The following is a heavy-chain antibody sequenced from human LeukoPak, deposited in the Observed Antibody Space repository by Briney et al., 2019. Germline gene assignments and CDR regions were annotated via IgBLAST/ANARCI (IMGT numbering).Heavy chain of an antibody. D-gene: IGHD2/OR15-2a*01. J-gene: IGHJ4*02. CDR3: ARENIVTPPDY. CDR2: IYYSGST. V-gene: IGHV4-59*01. CDR1: GGSINSYY. Sequence: SETLSLTCTVSGGSINSYYWSWIRQPPGKGLEWIGYIYYSGSTNYNPSLKSRVTISVDTSKNQFSLKLSSVTAADTAVYYCARENIVTPPDYWGQGTLVTVSS.